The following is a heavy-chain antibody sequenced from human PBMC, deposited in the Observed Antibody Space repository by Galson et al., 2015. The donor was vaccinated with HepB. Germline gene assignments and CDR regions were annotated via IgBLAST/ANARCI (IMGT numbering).Heavy chain of an antibody. CDR1: GYTFTGYY. V-gene: IGHV1-2*04. Sequence: SVKVSCKASGYTFTGYYMHWVRQAPGQGLEWMGWINPNSGGTNYAQKFQGWVTMTRDTSISTAYMELSRLRSDDTAVYYCARSTKSGYGDLGYWGQGTLVTVSS. J-gene: IGHJ4*02. CDR3: ARSTKSGYGDLGY. D-gene: IGHD3-3*01. CDR2: INPNSGGT.